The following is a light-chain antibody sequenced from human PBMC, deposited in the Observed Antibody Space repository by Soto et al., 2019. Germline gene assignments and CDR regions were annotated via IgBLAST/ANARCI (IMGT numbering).Light chain of an antibody. CDR3: QQYQTYSRT. Sequence: DIQMTQSPSTVSASVGDRITITCRASQSINTWLAWYRQRPGEAPQLLSYDVSTLAMGVPTRFSGSGSGTDFSISISRLLAEDSSTFSGQQYQTYSRTFGHGTKVEVK. V-gene: IGKV1-5*01. J-gene: IGKJ1*01. CDR2: DVS. CDR1: QSINTW.